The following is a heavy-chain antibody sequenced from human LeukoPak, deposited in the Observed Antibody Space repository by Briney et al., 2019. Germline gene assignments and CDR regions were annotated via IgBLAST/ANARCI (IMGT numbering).Heavy chain of an antibody. CDR3: ARRVSGWFYFDF. CDR1: GVSIISDY. V-gene: IGHV4-59*08. J-gene: IGHJ4*02. CDR2: IFNTVSS. D-gene: IGHD6-19*01. Sequence: SETLSLTCTVSGVSIISDYWSWIRQPPGKGLEWIGHIFNTVSSAYYPSVHSRITISVNTSNNQFSLKLTSVTAANTAVYYCARRVSGWFYFDFWGQGTLVTVCS.